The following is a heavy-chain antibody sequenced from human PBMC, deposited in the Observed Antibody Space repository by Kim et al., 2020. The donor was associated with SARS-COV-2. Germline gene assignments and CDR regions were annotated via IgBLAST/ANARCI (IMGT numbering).Heavy chain of an antibody. Sequence: ADSVKGRITIYRDNAKNTLYRKMNSVRAEDTAVYYCAKVGVNSVVGYMDVWGKGTTVTVSS. V-gene: IGHV3-23*01. CDR3: AKVGVNSVVGYMDV. D-gene: IGHD2-2*01. J-gene: IGHJ6*03.